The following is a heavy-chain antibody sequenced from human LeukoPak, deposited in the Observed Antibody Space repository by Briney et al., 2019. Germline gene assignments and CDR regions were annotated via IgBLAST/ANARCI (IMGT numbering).Heavy chain of an antibody. D-gene: IGHD6-13*01. J-gene: IGHJ6*04. CDR2: ISDAGTTT. Sequence: PGVSLRLFCAASGFTLSTYWMHGVRQVRGKGLVWGSRISDAGTTTNYVDSVKVRFTISRDNAKNTLYLPMNSLRVEDTAVYYCARQIAGTRNGLDVWGKGTTVTVSS. V-gene: IGHV3-74*01. CDR1: GFTLSTYW. CDR3: ARQIAGTRNGLDV.